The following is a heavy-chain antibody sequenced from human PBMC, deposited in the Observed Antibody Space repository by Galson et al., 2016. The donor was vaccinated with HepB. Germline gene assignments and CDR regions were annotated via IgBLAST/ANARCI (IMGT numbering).Heavy chain of an antibody. V-gene: IGHV3-33*06. CDR2: IWYDGSSK. Sequence: SLRLSCAASGFTFSNAWMNWVRQAPGKGLEWVAVIWYDGSSKYYIDSVKGRFTISRDNSKNTLNLQMSSLRAEDTAVYYCAKVATPNRNYENWFDSWGQGTLVTVSS. D-gene: IGHD4-11*01. CDR3: AKVATPNRNYENWFDS. J-gene: IGHJ5*01. CDR1: GFTFSNAW.